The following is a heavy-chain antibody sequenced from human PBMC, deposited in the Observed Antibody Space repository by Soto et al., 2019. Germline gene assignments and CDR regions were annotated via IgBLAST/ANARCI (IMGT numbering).Heavy chain of an antibody. CDR2: IWYHGVDK. V-gene: IGHV3-33*01. CDR3: ATGFLVLSTGGNCPLDS. Sequence: QVQLVESGGGVVQPERSLRLSCAASGFTFSRQAMHWVRRAPGRGLEWVAVIWYHGVDKYYADSVKGRFTISRDNSKDTVYLQMNRMRGQNTAVYYCATGFLVLSTGGNCPLDSWGQGRLVTVSS. D-gene: IGHD2-15*01. CDR1: GFTFSRQA. J-gene: IGHJ4*02.